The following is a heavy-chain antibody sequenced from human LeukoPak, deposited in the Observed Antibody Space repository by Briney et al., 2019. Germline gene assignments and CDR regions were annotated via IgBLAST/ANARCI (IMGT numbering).Heavy chain of an antibody. D-gene: IGHD6-13*01. Sequence: GASVKVSCKASGYTFTSYDINWVRQATGQGLEWMGWMNPNSGNTGYAQKFQGRVTMTRNTSISTAYMELSSLRSEDTAVYYCARCSSNPYYYYYMDVWGKGTTVTVSS. CDR3: ARCSSNPYYYYYMDV. J-gene: IGHJ6*03. V-gene: IGHV1-8*01. CDR2: MNPNSGNT. CDR1: GYTFTSYD.